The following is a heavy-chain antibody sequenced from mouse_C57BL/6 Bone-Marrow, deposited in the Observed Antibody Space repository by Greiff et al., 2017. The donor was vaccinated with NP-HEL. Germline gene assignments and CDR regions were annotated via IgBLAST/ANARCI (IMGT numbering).Heavy chain of an antibody. V-gene: IGHV1-47*01. CDR1: GYTFTTYP. Sequence: VKLVESGAELVKPGASVKMSCKASGYTFTTYPIEWMKQNHGKSLEWIGNFHPYNDDTKYNEKFKGKATLTVEKSSSTVYLELSRLTSDDSAVYYCARRGAYYTHWYFDVWGTGTTVTVSS. D-gene: IGHD2-12*01. J-gene: IGHJ1*03. CDR2: FHPYNDDT. CDR3: ARRGAYYTHWYFDV.